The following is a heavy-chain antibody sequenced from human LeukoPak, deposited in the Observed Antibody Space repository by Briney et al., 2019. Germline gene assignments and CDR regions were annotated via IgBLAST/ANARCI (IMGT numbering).Heavy chain of an antibody. J-gene: IGHJ4*02. CDR3: ARSVGYCSSTSCWWFDY. D-gene: IGHD2-2*01. Sequence: GGSLRLSCAASGFILSSYRMKWVRQAPGKGVEGVASISSSRSYIYYADSVKGRVTISRDKAKNSLYVQMSSLRAEDTAVCYCARSVGYCSSTSCWWFDYWGQGTLVTVSS. CDR2: ISSSRSYI. CDR1: GFILSSYR. V-gene: IGHV3-21*01.